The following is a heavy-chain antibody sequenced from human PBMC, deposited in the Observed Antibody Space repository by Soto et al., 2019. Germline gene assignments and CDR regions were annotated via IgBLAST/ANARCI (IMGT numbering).Heavy chain of an antibody. J-gene: IGHJ6*02. CDR3: AREGTGYYGMDV. D-gene: IGHD1-1*01. CDR1: GGSISSGGYY. Sequence: SETLSLTCTVSGGSISSGGYYWSWIRQHPGKGLEWIGYVYYSGSTYYNPSLKSRVTISVDTSKNQFSLKLSSVTAADTAVYYCAREGTGYYGMDVWGQGTTVTVSS. V-gene: IGHV4-31*03. CDR2: VYYSGST.